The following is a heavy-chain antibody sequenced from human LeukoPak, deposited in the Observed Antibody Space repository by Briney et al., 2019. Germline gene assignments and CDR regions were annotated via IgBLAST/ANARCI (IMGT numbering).Heavy chain of an antibody. CDR3: ARGVDTAMVTDY. J-gene: IGHJ4*02. Sequence: SETLSLTCAVYGGSFSGYYWSWIRQPPGKGLEWIGEINHSGSTNYNPSLKSRVTISVDTSKNQFSLKLSPVTAADTAVYYCARGVDTAMVTDYWGQGTLVTVSS. CDR1: GGSFSGYY. CDR2: INHSGST. V-gene: IGHV4-34*01. D-gene: IGHD5-18*01.